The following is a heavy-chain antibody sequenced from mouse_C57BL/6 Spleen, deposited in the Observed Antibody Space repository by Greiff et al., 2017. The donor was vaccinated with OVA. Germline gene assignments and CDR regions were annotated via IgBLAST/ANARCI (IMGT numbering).Heavy chain of an antibody. CDR2: IYPSDSET. CDR3: ARDYGSPIDY. D-gene: IGHD1-1*01. Sequence: VQLQQPGAELVRPGSSVKLSCKASGYTFTSYWMDWVKQRPGQGLEWIGNIYPSDSETHYNQKFKDKATLTVDKSSSTAYMQLSSLTTEDSAVYYCARDYGSPIDYWGQGTTLTVSS. V-gene: IGHV1-61*01. J-gene: IGHJ2*01. CDR1: GYTFTSYW.